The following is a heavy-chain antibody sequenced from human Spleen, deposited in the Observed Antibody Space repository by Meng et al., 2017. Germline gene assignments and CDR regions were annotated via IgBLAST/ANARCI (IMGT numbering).Heavy chain of an antibody. Sequence: VQGQEPGPGRVRPSGTLSLTWAVSGDSISSRDWWSWVRQPPGKGLEWIGEINHSGSTNYNPSLESRATISVDTSQNNLSLKLSSVTAADSAVYYCARGPTTMAHDFDYWGQGTLVTVSS. CDR2: INHSGST. V-gene: IGHV4-4*02. J-gene: IGHJ4*02. D-gene: IGHD4-11*01. CDR1: GDSISSRDW. CDR3: ARGPTTMAHDFDY.